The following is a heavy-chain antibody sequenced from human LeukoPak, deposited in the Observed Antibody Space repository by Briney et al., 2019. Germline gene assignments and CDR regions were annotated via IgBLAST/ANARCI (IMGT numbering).Heavy chain of an antibody. CDR1: GFTFSSYA. CDR2: ISGSGGST. V-gene: IGHV3-23*01. J-gene: IGHJ5*02. D-gene: IGHD6-13*01. CDR3: AKEGLISRYSSSWP. Sequence: GGSLRLSCAASGFTFSSYAMSWVRQAPGKGLEWVSAISGSGGSTYYADSVKGRFTISRDNSKNTLYLQMNSLRAENTAVYYCAKEGLISRYSSSWPRGQGTLVTVSS.